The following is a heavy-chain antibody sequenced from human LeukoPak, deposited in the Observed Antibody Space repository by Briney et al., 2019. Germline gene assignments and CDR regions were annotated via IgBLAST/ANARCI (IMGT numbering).Heavy chain of an antibody. J-gene: IGHJ3*02. CDR2: IIPIFGTA. CDR1: GGTFSSYA. Sequence: ASVKVSCKASGGTFSSYAISRVRQAPGQGLEWMGGIIPIFGTANYAQKFQGRVTITTDESTSTAYMELSSLRSEDTAVYYCASTGDPGPDAFDIWGQGTMVTVSS. CDR3: ASTGDPGPDAFDI. V-gene: IGHV1-69*05. D-gene: IGHD7-27*01.